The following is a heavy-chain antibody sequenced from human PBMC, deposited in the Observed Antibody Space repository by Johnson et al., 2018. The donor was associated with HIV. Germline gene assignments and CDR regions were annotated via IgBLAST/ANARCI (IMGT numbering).Heavy chain of an antibody. Sequence: QVQLVESGGGVVQPGRSLRLSCAASGFTFSSYAMHWVRQAPGKGLEWVAVISYDGSNKYYADSVKGRFTISRDNSKNTLYLQMNSLRAEDTALYYCARERIAAAGLDAFDIWGQGTKVTVSS. J-gene: IGHJ3*02. V-gene: IGHV3-30*04. CDR3: ARERIAAAGLDAFDI. D-gene: IGHD6-13*01. CDR1: GFTFSSYA. CDR2: ISYDGSNK.